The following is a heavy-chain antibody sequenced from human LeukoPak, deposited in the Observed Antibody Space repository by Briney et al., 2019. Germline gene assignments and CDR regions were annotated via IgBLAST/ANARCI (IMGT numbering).Heavy chain of an antibody. V-gene: IGHV4-34*01. J-gene: IGHJ5*02. CDR2: INHRGGT. CDR1: GGYFSGYY. CDR3: AREAAEGDTMVRGVINNRFDP. D-gene: IGHD3-10*01. Sequence: SETLSLTCAVYGGYFSGYYWSWIRQPPGKGLEWIVEINHRGGTNYNPCVKRSHTIQVQTQKNQLSLNRRSVTAAHTAVYYCAREAAEGDTMVRGVINNRFDPWGQGTLVTVSS.